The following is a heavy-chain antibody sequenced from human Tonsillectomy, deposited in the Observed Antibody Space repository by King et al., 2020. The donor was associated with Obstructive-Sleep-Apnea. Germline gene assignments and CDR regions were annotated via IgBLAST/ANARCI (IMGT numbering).Heavy chain of an antibody. Sequence: VQLVESGGGVVQPGRSLRLSCAASGFTFSSYGMHWVRQAPGKGLEWVAVIWYDGSNKYYADSVKGRFTISRDNSKNTLYLQMNSLRAEDTAVYYCAKDQGGYSYGSDAFDIWGQGTMVTVSS. V-gene: IGHV3-33*06. CDR1: GFTFSSYG. CDR2: IWYDGSNK. CDR3: AKDQGGYSYGSDAFDI. J-gene: IGHJ3*02. D-gene: IGHD5-18*01.